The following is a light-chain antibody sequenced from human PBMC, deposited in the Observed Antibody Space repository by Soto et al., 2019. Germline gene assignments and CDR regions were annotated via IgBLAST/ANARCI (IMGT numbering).Light chain of an antibody. V-gene: IGKV3-15*01. CDR3: QHYNNWPPWT. CDR1: QSVSNN. J-gene: IGKJ1*01. CDR2: GAS. Sequence: EIVMTQSPVTLSVSPGERATLSCRASQSVSNNLAWYQQKRGQAPRLLIYGASTRATGIPARFSGSGSGTEFTLTISSLQSEDFAVYYCQHYNNWPPWTFGQGTKVEIK.